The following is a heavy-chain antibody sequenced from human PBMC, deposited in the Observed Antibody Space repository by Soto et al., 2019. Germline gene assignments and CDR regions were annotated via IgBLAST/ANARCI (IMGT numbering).Heavy chain of an antibody. CDR1: GFTFDDYA. CDR3: AKDLRRTTVTYFSVY. CDR2: ISWNSGSI. J-gene: IGHJ4*02. V-gene: IGHV3-9*01. D-gene: IGHD4-17*01. Sequence: EVQLVESGGGLVQPGRSLRLSCAASGFTFDDYAMHWVRQAPGKGLEWVSGISWNSGSIGYADSVKGRFTISRDNAKDSMYLHMNSLRAEDTVLYYGAKDLRRTTVTYFSVYWGQEPLVTVSS.